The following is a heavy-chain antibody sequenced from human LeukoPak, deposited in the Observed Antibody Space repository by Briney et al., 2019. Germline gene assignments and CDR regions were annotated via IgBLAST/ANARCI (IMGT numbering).Heavy chain of an antibody. CDR2: IYPGDSDT. J-gene: IGHJ4*02. Sequence: GESLKISCTGFGYSFTTYWIGWVRQMPGKGLEWMGIIYPGDSDTRYSPSFQGQVTMSADKSINTAYLQWSSLKASDTAMYYCARRQGCSSTSCPPDYWGQGTLVTVSS. CDR1: GYSFTTYW. CDR3: ARRQGCSSTSCPPDY. V-gene: IGHV5-51*01. D-gene: IGHD2-2*01.